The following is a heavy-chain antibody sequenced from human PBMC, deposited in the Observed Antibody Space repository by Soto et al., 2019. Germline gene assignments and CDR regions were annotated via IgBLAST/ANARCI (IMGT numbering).Heavy chain of an antibody. CDR1: GGSFSGYY. Sequence: QVQLQQWGAGLLKPSETLSLTCAVYGGSFSGYYWSWIRQPPGKGLEWIGEINHSGSTNYNPSLKSRVTISVDTSKNHFSLKLSSVTAADTAVYYCARGRTGTHRGAFDYWGQGTLVTVSS. V-gene: IGHV4-34*01. J-gene: IGHJ4*02. D-gene: IGHD1-1*01. CDR2: INHSGST. CDR3: ARGRTGTHRGAFDY.